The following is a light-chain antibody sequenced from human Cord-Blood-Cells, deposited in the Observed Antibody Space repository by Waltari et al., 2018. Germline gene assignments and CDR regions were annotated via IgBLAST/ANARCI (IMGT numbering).Light chain of an antibody. CDR1: QGISSY. CDR2: AAS. Sequence: AIRITQSPSSLSASTGDRVTITCRASQGISSYLAWYQQKPGKAPKLLIYAASTLQSGVPSRFSGSGSGTDFTLTISSLQPEDFATYYCQQSYSTRWTFGQGTKVEIK. CDR3: QQSYSTRWT. J-gene: IGKJ1*01. V-gene: IGKV1-8*01.